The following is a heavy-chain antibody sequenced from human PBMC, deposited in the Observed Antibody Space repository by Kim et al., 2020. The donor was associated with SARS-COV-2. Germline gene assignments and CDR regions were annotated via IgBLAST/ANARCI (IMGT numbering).Heavy chain of an antibody. J-gene: IGHJ5*02. Sequence: SVKGSCKASGGTFSSYAISWVRQAPGQGLEWMGGIIPIFGTANYAQKFQGRVTITADESTSTAYMELNSLRSEDTDVYYCARDRGYSYGSPGWFDPWGQGAQVTVSS. CDR1: GGTFSSYA. CDR2: IIPIFGTA. D-gene: IGHD5-18*01. V-gene: IGHV1-69*13. CDR3: ARDRGYSYGSPGWFDP.